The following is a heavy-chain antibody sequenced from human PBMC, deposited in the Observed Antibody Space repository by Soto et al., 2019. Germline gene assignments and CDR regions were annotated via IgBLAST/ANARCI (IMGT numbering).Heavy chain of an antibody. D-gene: IGHD2-21*02. Sequence: QVQLVQSGAEVKKPGSSVKVSCKASGGTFSSYAISWVRQAPGQGLEWMGGIIPIFGTANYAQKFQGRVTITADESTSTAYMELSSLRSEDTAVYYCARDLYCGGDCSHGFDYWGQGNMVTVSS. V-gene: IGHV1-69*01. CDR3: ARDLYCGGDCSHGFDY. CDR1: GGTFSSYA. J-gene: IGHJ4*02. CDR2: IIPIFGTA.